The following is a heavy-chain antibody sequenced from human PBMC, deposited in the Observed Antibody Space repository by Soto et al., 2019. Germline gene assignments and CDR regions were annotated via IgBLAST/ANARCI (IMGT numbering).Heavy chain of an antibody. CDR2: ISYDGSNK. D-gene: IGHD6-19*01. CDR1: GFTFSSYA. V-gene: IGHV3-30-3*01. CDR3: ARELKQWLLRDFDY. Sequence: QVQLVESGGGVVQPGRSLRLSCAASGFTFSSYAMHWVRQAPGKGLEWVAVISYDGSNKYYADSVKGRFTISRDNSKNTLYLQMNSLRAEDTAVYYCARELKQWLLRDFDYWGQGTLVTVSS. J-gene: IGHJ4*02.